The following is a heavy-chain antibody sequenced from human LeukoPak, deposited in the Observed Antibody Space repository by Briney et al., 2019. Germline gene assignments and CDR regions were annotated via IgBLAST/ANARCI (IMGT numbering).Heavy chain of an antibody. CDR3: ARRLGVRGVITDY. Sequence: SETLSLTCTVSGGSISSYYWSWIRQPPGRGLEWIGYIYYSGSTNYNPSLKSRVTISVDTSKNQFSLKLSSVTAADTAVYYCARRLGVRGVITDYWGQGTLVTVSS. D-gene: IGHD3-10*01. V-gene: IGHV4-59*08. J-gene: IGHJ4*02. CDR2: IYYSGST. CDR1: GGSISSYY.